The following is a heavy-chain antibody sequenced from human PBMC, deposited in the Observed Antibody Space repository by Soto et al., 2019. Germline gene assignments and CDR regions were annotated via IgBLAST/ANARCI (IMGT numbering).Heavy chain of an antibody. J-gene: IGHJ6*02. V-gene: IGHV4-4*02. D-gene: IGHD4-17*01. CDR3: ARGGDYGDYVLPYYYYGMDV. CDR1: GGSISSSNW. Sequence: QVQLQESGPGLVKPSGTLSLTCAVSGGSISSSNWWSWVRQPPGKGLEWIGEIYHSGSTNYNPSLKSRITISVDKSKNQFSLKLSSVTAADTAVYYCARGGDYGDYVLPYYYYGMDVWGQGTTVTVSS. CDR2: IYHSGST.